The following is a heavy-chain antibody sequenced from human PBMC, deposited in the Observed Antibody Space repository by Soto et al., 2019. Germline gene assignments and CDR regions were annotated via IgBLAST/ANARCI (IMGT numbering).Heavy chain of an antibody. CDR1: GFTFSSYE. V-gene: IGHV3-48*03. Sequence: GGSLRLSCAASGFTFSSYEMNWVRQAPGKGLEWVSYISSSGSTTFYADSVKGRFTISRDNSKNTLLLQMNSLGAEDTAVYYCAKDSNKYSSSLRGRYFDYWGQGIGVTVSS. J-gene: IGHJ4*02. CDR2: ISSSGSTT. CDR3: AKDSNKYSSSLRGRYFDY. D-gene: IGHD4-4*01.